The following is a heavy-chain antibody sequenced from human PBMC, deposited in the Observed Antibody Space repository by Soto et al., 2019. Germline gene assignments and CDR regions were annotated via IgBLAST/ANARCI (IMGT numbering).Heavy chain of an antibody. J-gene: IGHJ6*03. CDR1: GFTFSSYS. Sequence: GGSLRLSCAASGFTFSSYSMNGVCQAKGKGLEWVSSISSSSSYIYYADSVKGRFTISRDNAKNSLYLQMNSLRAEDTAVYYCARDGYGVDYYYYMDVWGKGTTVTVSS. D-gene: IGHD4-17*01. CDR2: ISSSSSYI. CDR3: ARDGYGVDYYYYMDV. V-gene: IGHV3-21*01.